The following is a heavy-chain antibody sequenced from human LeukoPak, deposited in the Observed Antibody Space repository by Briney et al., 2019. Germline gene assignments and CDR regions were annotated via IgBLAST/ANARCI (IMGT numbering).Heavy chain of an antibody. D-gene: IGHD3-16*01. Sequence: ASVKVSCKASGYTFTGYYMHWVRQAPGQGLEWLGWINPNSGGTNYAQKVQGRVNLIRETSINTAYMELSRLTSDDTALYYCARSGSRGRSYDDAFDIWGQGTMVTVSS. CDR2: INPNSGGT. J-gene: IGHJ3*02. V-gene: IGHV1-2*02. CDR3: ARSGSRGRSYDDAFDI. CDR1: GYTFTGYY.